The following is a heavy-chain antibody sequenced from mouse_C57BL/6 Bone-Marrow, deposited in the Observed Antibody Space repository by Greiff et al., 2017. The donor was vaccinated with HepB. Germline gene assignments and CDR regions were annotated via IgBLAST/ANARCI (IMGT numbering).Heavy chain of an antibody. J-gene: IGHJ4*01. D-gene: IGHD3-2*02. CDR2: INSDGGST. V-gene: IGHV5-2*01. CDR1: EYEFPSHD. CDR3: ARVSSGYAMDY. Sequence: EVQRVESGGGLVQPGESLKLSCESNEYEFPSHDMSWVRKTPEKRLELVAAINSDGGSTYYPDTMERRFIISRDNTKNNLYLQMSHLKSEDTAMYYCARVSSGYAMDYWGQGTSVTVSS.